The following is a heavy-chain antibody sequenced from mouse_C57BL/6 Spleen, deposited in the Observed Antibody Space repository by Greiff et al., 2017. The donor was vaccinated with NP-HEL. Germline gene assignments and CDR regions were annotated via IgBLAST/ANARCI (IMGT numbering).Heavy chain of an antibody. CDR2: INPGSGGT. CDR1: GYAFTNYL. CDR3: ARMGERGNWFAY. Sequence: VQLQQSGAELVRPGTSVKVSCKASGYAFTNYLIEWVKQRPGQGLEWIGVINPGSGGTNYNEKVKGKATLTADKSSSTAYMHLSRLTSDESAVSCGARMGERGNWFAYWGQGTLVTVSA. J-gene: IGHJ3*01. D-gene: IGHD1-1*02. V-gene: IGHV1-54*01.